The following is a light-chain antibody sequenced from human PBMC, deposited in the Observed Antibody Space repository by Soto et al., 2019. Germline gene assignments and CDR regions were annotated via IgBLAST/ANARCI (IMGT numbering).Light chain of an antibody. V-gene: IGKV1-5*03. CDR1: QTISSW. CDR3: QNYNSYGT. J-gene: IGKJ1*01. Sequence: DIQMTQSPSTLSGSVGDRVTITCRASQTISSWLAWYQQKPGKAPKLLIYKASTLKSGVPSRFSGSGSGTEFTLTISSLQPDDFATYYCQNYNSYGTFGQGTKVDIK. CDR2: KAS.